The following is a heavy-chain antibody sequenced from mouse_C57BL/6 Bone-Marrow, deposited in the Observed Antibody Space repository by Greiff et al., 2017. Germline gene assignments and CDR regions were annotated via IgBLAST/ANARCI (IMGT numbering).Heavy chain of an antibody. CDR3: ARRLGRFAY. D-gene: IGHD4-1*01. J-gene: IGHJ3*01. CDR1: GYTFTSYW. V-gene: IGHV1-64*01. CDR2: IHPNSGST. Sequence: QVQLQQPGAELVKPGASVKLSCKASGYTFTSYWMHWVKQRPGQGLEWIGMIHPNSGSTNYNEKFKSKATLTVDKSSSTAYMQLSSLPSEDSAVYYCARRLGRFAYWGQGTLVTVSA.